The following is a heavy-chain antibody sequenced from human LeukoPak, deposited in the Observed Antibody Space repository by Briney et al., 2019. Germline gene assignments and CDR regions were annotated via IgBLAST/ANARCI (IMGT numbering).Heavy chain of an antibody. D-gene: IGHD3-16*01. V-gene: IGHV3-74*01. CDR1: GFTFSSYA. Sequence: GGSLRLSCSASGFTFSSYAMHWVRQAPGEGLVWVSRLNEDGGITNYADFAKGRFTISRDNARNTLYLQMNSLSADDTAVYYCTRDIGGRSAYWGQGTLVTVSS. CDR2: LNEDGGIT. CDR3: TRDIGGRSAY. J-gene: IGHJ4*02.